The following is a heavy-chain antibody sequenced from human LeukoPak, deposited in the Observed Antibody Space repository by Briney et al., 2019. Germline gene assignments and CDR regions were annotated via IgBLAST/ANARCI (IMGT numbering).Heavy chain of an antibody. CDR3: ARGGRYCSSSSCRMSSHAHRLAELEKPTGSKFTYYYMDV. Sequence: SETLSLTCAVYGGSFSDSYWTWIRQPPGKGLEWIGDIIDSGSTNSNPSLKSRISISVDTSKNQFSLKLRSVTAADTAVYYCARGGRYCSSSSCRMSSHAHRLAELEKPTGSKFTYYYMDVWGKGTSVIVSS. J-gene: IGHJ6*03. CDR2: IIDSGST. CDR1: GGSFSDSY. D-gene: IGHD2-2*01. V-gene: IGHV4-34*01.